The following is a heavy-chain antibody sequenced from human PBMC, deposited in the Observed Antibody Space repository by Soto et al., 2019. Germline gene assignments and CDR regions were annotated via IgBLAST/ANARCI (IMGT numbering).Heavy chain of an antibody. CDR2: ISGSGGST. J-gene: IGHJ3*02. CDR3: AKDRLRFLEWLFDAFDI. CDR1: GFTFSSYA. D-gene: IGHD3-3*01. V-gene: IGHV3-23*01. Sequence: PGGSLRLSCAASGFTFSSYAMSWVRQAPGKGLEWVSAISGSGGSTYYADSVKGRFTISRDNSKNTLYLQMNSLRAEDTAVYYCAKDRLRFLEWLFDAFDIWGQGTMVTVS.